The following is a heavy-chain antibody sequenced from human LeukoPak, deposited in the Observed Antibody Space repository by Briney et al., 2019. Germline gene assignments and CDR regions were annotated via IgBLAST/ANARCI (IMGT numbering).Heavy chain of an antibody. CDR3: AIATTGRGAFGS. Sequence: GGSLRLSCAASGFTFSSYNMNWVRQAPEKGLEWVSSISSSSNYIYYADSVKGRFTISRDNAKNSLYLQMHSLRAEDTAIYYCAIATTGRGAFGSWGQGTLVSVSS. D-gene: IGHD1-1*01. CDR2: ISSSSNYI. V-gene: IGHV3-21*01. CDR1: GFTFSSYN. J-gene: IGHJ4*02.